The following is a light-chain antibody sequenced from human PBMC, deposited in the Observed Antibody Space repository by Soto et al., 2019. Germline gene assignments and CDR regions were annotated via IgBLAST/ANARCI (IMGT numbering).Light chain of an antibody. J-gene: IGKJ3*01. V-gene: IGKV3-11*01. CDR1: QSVSSY. CDR2: DAS. CDR3: QQRSNSFT. Sequence: EIVLTQSPATLSLSPGERATLSCRASQSVSSYLAWYQQKPGQAPRLLIYDASNRATGIPARFSGSGSGTDFTFNISSLEPEDFAVYYCQQRSNSFTFGPGTKVDIK.